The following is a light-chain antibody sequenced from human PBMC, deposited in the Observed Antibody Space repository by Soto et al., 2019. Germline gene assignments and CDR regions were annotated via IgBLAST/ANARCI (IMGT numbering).Light chain of an antibody. CDR1: SKDVGSYNL. Sequence: QSVLTQPASVSGSPGQSITISCTGTSKDVGSYNLVSWYQQHPGKAPKLMIYVVSKRPSGVSNRFSGSKSGNTASLTISGLQAEDEADYYCCSYAGSSTLYVFGTGTKVTV. J-gene: IGLJ1*01. CDR3: CSYAGSSTLYV. CDR2: VVS. V-gene: IGLV2-23*02.